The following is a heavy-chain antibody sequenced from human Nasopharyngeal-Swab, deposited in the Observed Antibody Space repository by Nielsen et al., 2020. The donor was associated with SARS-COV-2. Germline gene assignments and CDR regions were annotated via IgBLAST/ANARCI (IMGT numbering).Heavy chain of an antibody. J-gene: IGHJ5*02. CDR2: ISSSSSYI. Sequence: GGSLRLSCAASGFTFSSYSMNWVRQAPGKGLEWVSSISSSSSYIYYADSVKGRFTISRDNAKNSLYLQMNSLGAEDTAVYYCARGGHGSSGWRNWFDPWGQGTLVTVSS. CDR1: GFTFSSYS. V-gene: IGHV3-21*01. D-gene: IGHD6-19*01. CDR3: ARGGHGSSGWRNWFDP.